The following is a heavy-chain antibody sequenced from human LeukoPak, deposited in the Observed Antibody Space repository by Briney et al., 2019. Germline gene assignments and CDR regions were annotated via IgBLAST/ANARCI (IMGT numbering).Heavy chain of an antibody. CDR2: ISSSSTI. V-gene: IGHV3-48*01. CDR1: GFTFSSYS. D-gene: IGHD3-16*01. J-gene: IGHJ4*02. Sequence: PGGSLRLSCAASGFTFSSYSMNWVRQAPGKGLEWVSYISSSSTIYYADSVKGRFTISRDNAKNSLYLQMNSLRAEDTAVYYCAREGDSHWGQGTLVTVSS. CDR3: AREGDSH.